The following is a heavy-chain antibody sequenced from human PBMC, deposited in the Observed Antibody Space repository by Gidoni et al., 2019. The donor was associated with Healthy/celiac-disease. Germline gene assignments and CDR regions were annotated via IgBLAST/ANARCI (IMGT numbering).Heavy chain of an antibody. CDR2: INSDGSST. J-gene: IGHJ6*02. CDR1: GFPFSSYW. V-gene: IGHV3-74*01. D-gene: IGHD3-22*01. CDR3: ARRGNYYDSSGVGSYYYGMDV. Sequence: EVQLVESGGGLVQPGGSLRLSCAASGFPFSSYWMHWVRQAPGKGLVWVSRINSDGSSTSYADSVKGRFTISRDNAKNTLYLQMNSLRAEDTAVYYCARRGNYYDSSGVGSYYYGMDVWGQGTTVTVSS.